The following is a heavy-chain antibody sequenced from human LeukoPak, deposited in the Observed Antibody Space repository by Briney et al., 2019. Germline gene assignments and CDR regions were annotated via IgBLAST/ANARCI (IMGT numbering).Heavy chain of an antibody. Sequence: GGSLRLSCAASGFTFSRYEMNWVRQAPGKGLEWVSYISSSGSTIYYADSVKGRFTIFRDNAKNSLYLQMNSLRAEDTAVYYCGREVEQGGGVYGIAAVGAAFDIWGQGTMVTVSS. J-gene: IGHJ3*02. CDR2: ISSSGSTI. V-gene: IGHV3-48*03. CDR1: GFTFSRYE. CDR3: GREVEQGGGVYGIAAVGAAFDI. D-gene: IGHD6-13*01.